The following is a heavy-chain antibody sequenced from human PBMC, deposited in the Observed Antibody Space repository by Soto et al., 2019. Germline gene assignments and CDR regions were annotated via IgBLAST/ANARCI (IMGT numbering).Heavy chain of an antibody. CDR3: ARDGRYCSGGSCYYYYYYMDA. V-gene: IGHV3-66*01. CDR2: VYSGGST. J-gene: IGHJ6*03. Sequence: EVQLVESGGGWVQPGGSLRLSCAASGFTVSSNYMSWVRQAPGKGLEWVSLVYSGGSTYYADSVKGRFTISRDNSKNTLYLQMNSLRAEDTAVYYCARDGRYCSGGSCYYYYYYMDAWGKGTTVTVSS. CDR1: GFTVSSNY. D-gene: IGHD2-15*01.